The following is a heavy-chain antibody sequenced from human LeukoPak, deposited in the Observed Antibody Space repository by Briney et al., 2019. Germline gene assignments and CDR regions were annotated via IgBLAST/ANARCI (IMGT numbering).Heavy chain of an antibody. CDR1: GFTFSYFG. Sequence: GGSLRLSCTASGFTFSYFGLHWVRQAPGKGLEWVALISTDPSYKNYADSVKDRFTISRDNSKDILYLQMKSLRVEDTAVYYCVKDSSTTWFGGDSKWGQGTLVTVSS. CDR3: VKDSSTTWFGGDSK. CDR2: ISTDPSYK. J-gene: IGHJ4*02. V-gene: IGHV3-30*18. D-gene: IGHD3-10*01.